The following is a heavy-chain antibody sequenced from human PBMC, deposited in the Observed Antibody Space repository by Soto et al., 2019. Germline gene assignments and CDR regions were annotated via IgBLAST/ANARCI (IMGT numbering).Heavy chain of an antibody. CDR2: INHSGST. CDR1: GGSFSGYY. D-gene: IGHD3-10*01. J-gene: IGHJ4*02. CDR3: ARGRGVITMVRGVYYFDY. V-gene: IGHV4-34*01. Sequence: QVQLQQWGAGLLKPSETLSLTCAVYGGSFSGYYWSWIRQPPGKGLEWSGEINHSGSTNYNPSLKSRVTISVATSKNQFSLKLSSVTAADTAVYYCARGRGVITMVRGVYYFDYWGQGTLVTVSS.